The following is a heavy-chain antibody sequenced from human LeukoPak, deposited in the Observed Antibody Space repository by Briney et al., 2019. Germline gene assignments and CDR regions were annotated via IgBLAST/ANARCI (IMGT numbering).Heavy chain of an antibody. J-gene: IGHJ4*02. CDR2: ISAYNGNT. D-gene: IGHD5-24*01. CDR3: ARDSDLFGDGYNTDGFDY. Sequence: ASVKVSCKTSGYTFTNYGINWVRQAPGQGLEWMGWISAYNGNTNYAQKLQGRVTMTTDTSTSTAYMELRSLRSDDTAVYYCARDSDLFGDGYNTDGFDYWGQGTLVTVSS. V-gene: IGHV1-18*01. CDR1: GYTFTNYG.